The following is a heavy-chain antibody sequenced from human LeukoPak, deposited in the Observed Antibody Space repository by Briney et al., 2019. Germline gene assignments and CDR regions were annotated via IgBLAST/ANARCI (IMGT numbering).Heavy chain of an antibody. CDR3: ATGSDFYYAS. D-gene: IGHD3-3*01. Sequence: QPGGSLRLSCVASGFTFTRNCMHWVRQAPGKGLEWVAAIPHDGSNAYYADSVKGRFTISRDDSKNTQYLQMNSLRIEDSAVYYCATGSDFYYASWGQGTLVIVSS. CDR2: IPHDGSNA. CDR1: GFTFTRNC. J-gene: IGHJ5*02. V-gene: IGHV3-30-3*01.